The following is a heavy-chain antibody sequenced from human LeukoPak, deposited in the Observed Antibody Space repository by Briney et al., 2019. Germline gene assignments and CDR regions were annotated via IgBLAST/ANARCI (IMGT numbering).Heavy chain of an antibody. CDR2: INSDGSST. CDR3: AREYDSSGYYYAQGPI. J-gene: IGHJ4*02. V-gene: IGHV3-74*01. CDR1: GFTFSSYW. D-gene: IGHD3-22*01. Sequence: SGGSLRLSCAASGFTFSSYWMHWVRQAPGKGLVWVSRINSDGSSTSYADSVKGRFTISRDNAKNTLYLQMNSLRAEDTAVYYCAREYDSSGYYYAQGPIWGQGTLVTVSS.